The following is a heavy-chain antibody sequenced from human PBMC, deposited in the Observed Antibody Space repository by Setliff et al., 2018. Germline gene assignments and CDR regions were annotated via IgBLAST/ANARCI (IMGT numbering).Heavy chain of an antibody. CDR1: GFNFRNSW. Sequence: GGSLRLSCAASGFNFRNSWMNWVRQAPGKGLEWVANINPDGKEEYYVDSVKGRFTVSRDNAKNSLYLQMHSLRVEDMAVYYCAREESSGYYYGSGAVDYWGQGTLVTVSS. D-gene: IGHD3-10*01. J-gene: IGHJ4*02. CDR2: INPDGKEE. CDR3: AREESSGYYYGSGAVDY. V-gene: IGHV3-7*01.